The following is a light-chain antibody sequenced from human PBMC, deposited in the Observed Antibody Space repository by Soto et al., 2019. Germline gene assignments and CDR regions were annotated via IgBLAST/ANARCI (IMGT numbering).Light chain of an antibody. Sequence: DIHMTQSPSTLSASVGDRVTITCRASQSIKNWLAWYQQKPGEAPKLLIYKASTLESGVPSRFSGSGSGTEFTLTISCLQPDDVATYYCQQYNSYSQFTFGPGTKVDIK. CDR1: QSIKNW. J-gene: IGKJ3*01. V-gene: IGKV1-5*03. CDR3: QQYNSYSQFT. CDR2: KAS.